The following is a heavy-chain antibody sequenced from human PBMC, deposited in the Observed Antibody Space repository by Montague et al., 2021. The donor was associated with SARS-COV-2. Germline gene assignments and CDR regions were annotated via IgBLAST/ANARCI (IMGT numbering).Heavy chain of an antibody. Sequence: SETLSLTCTVSGGSFSSDGYYWSWIRQPPGKGLEWIGYIYYSGSTNYNPYLKSRVTISLDTSKNQFSLKLTSVTAADTAVYYCVRVSLAAAATRSDYWGQGTLVIVSS. V-gene: IGHV4-61*08. CDR2: IYYSGST. J-gene: IGHJ4*02. D-gene: IGHD6-13*01. CDR1: GGSFSSDGYY. CDR3: VRVSLAAAATRSDY.